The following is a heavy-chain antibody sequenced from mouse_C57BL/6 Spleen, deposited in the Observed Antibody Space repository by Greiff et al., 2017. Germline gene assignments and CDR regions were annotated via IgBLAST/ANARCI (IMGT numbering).Heavy chain of an antibody. CDR2: ISYDGSN. J-gene: IGHJ1*03. V-gene: IGHV3-6*01. CDR1: GYSITSGYY. Sequence: EVKLQESGPGLVKPSQSLSLTCSVTGYSITSGYYWNWIRQFPGNKLEWMGYISYDGSNNYNPSLKNRISITRDTSKNQFFLKLNSVTTEDTATYYCAREIITTVLYWYFDVWGTGTTVTVSS. D-gene: IGHD1-1*01. CDR3: AREIITTVLYWYFDV.